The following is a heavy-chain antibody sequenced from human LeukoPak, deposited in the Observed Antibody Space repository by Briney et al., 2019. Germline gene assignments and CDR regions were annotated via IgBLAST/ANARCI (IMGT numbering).Heavy chain of an antibody. J-gene: IGHJ4*02. V-gene: IGHV1-8*01. CDR3: ARDSLERYFDWLSD. D-gene: IGHD3-9*01. Sequence: GASVKVSCKASGYTFTSYDINWVRQATGQGLEWMGWMNPNSGNTGYAQKFQGRVTMTRNTSISTAYMELSSLRSEDTAVYYCARDSLERYFDWLSDWGQGTLVTVSS. CDR1: GYTFTSYD. CDR2: MNPNSGNT.